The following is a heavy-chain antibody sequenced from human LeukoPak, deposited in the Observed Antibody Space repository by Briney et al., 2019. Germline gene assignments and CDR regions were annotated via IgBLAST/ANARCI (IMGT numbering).Heavy chain of an antibody. J-gene: IGHJ3*02. CDR1: GYSFNSQG. CDR2: INTDSGNP. Sequence: GASVKVSCKASGYSFNSQGMNWVRQAPGRGLEWMGWINTDSGNPTYAQGFTGRFVFSLDSSVSTAYPQISNLMPEDTAKYYCAREILRFDIWGQGTMVTVSS. V-gene: IGHV7-4-1*02. CDR3: AREILRFDI.